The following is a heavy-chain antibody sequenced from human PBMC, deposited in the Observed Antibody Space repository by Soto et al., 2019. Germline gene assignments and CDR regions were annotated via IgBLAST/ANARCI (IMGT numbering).Heavy chain of an antibody. J-gene: IGHJ6*02. CDR3: ARESGSAAPYYFYYAMDV. CDR2: ISGYNGDT. Sequence: QVQLVQSGAEVKKPGASVRVSCKASGYTFIGYGISWVRQAPGQGLEWMGWISGYNGDTRYAQNFLGRVTMTTDASTNTAYMDLRTLRSDDTAVYYCARESGSAAPYYFYYAMDVWGQGTTVTVSS. V-gene: IGHV1-18*04. CDR1: GYTFIGYG. D-gene: IGHD1-26*01.